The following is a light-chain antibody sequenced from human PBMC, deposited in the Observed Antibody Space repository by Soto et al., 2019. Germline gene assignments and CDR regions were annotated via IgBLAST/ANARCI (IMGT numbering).Light chain of an antibody. V-gene: IGKV3-15*01. J-gene: IGKJ1*01. CDR2: GAS. CDR1: QSVSSN. Sequence: ELVMTQSPATLSVSAGDSATLSCRGSQSVSSNLAWYQQKPRQAPRLLIYGASTRATAIPARFSGSGSGTEFTPTISSLQSEDFAVYYCQQXNNWPPTTXGQGTKVDIK. CDR3: QQXNNWPPTT.